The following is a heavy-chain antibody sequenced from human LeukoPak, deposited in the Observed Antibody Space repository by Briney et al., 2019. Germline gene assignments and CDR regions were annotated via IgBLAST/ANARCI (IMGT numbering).Heavy chain of an antibody. Sequence: GASVKVSCKTSGYSFTTYSIHWVRQAPGQGLEWMGIINPKGDITTYAQRFQGRVTMASDTSTATVYMELSGLRSEDTAIYYCAREWSSRDWFDPWGQGTLLTVSS. CDR2: INPKGDIT. J-gene: IGHJ5*02. V-gene: IGHV1-46*01. D-gene: IGHD2-8*01. CDR1: GYSFTTYS. CDR3: AREWSSRDWFDP.